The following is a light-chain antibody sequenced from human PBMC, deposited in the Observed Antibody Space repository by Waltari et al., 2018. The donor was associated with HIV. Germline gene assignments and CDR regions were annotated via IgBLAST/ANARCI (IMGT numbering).Light chain of an antibody. CDR1: TSNIGAGYD. CDR2: GKI. Sequence: QSVLSQPPSVSGAPGLRVTISCTGSTSNIGAGYDVHRNQRVPGRAPRLLIYGKIKRPSGVPDRFSGSKSGTSASLASTGLQAEDEADYYCQSFDSSLSGVVFGGGTKLTVL. CDR3: QSFDSSLSGVV. V-gene: IGLV1-40*01. J-gene: IGLJ2*01.